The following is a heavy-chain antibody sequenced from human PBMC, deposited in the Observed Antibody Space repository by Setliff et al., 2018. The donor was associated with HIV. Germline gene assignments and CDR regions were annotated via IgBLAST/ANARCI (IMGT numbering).Heavy chain of an antibody. V-gene: IGHV3-23*01. CDR2: IDPSGGST. D-gene: IGHD3-22*01. CDR3: AKELAASGLGYFDS. Sequence: PGGSLRLSCVASGFTFSNFGMSWVRQAPGKGLEWVSGIDPSGGSTSYADSVKGRFTISRDNSKNTVYLQMNSLRAEDTAEYYCAKELAASGLGYFDSWGRGILVTVSS. J-gene: IGHJ4*02. CDR1: GFTFSNFG.